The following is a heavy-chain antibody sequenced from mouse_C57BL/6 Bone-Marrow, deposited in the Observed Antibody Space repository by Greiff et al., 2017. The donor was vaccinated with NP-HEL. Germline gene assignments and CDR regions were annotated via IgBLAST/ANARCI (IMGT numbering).Heavy chain of an antibody. CDR3: TRPTGIRNAMDY. CDR1: GYTFTDYE. D-gene: IGHD4-1*01. Sequence: QVQLQQSGAELVRPGASVTLSCKASGYTFTDYEMHWVKQTPVPGLEWIGAIDPEPVGTAYNQKFKGKAILTADKSSSTAYMELRSLTSEDSAVYYCTRPTGIRNAMDYWGQGTSVTVSS. CDR2: IDPEPVGT. V-gene: IGHV1-15*01. J-gene: IGHJ4*01.